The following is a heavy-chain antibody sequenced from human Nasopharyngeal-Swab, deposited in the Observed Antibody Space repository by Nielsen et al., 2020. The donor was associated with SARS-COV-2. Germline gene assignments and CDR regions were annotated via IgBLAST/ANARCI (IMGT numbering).Heavy chain of an antibody. CDR3: ARDGLDYDFWSAYFMDV. CDR1: GFTFSGYS. D-gene: IGHD3-3*01. V-gene: IGHV3-21*06. J-gene: IGHJ6*02. CDR2: ISSSSRYI. Sequence: GESLKISCVASGFTFSGYSMNWVRQAPGKGLEWVSYISSSSRYIYYVDSVKGRFTISRDNAKNSVYLQMNSLRAEDTAVYYCARDGLDYDFWSAYFMDVWGQGTTVTVSS.